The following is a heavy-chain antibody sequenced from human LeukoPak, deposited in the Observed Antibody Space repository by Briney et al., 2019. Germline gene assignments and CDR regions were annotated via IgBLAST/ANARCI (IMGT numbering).Heavy chain of an antibody. CDR2: IYYSGST. V-gene: IGHV4-59*01. J-gene: IGHJ6*02. CDR1: GGSISSYY. D-gene: IGHD7-27*01. CDR3: ARSLGISPYYYGMDV. Sequence: SETLSLTCTVSGGSISSYYWSWIRQPPGKGLEWIGYIYYSGSTNYNPSLKSRVTISVDTSKNQFSLKLSSVTAADTAVYHCARSLGISPYYYGMDVWGQGTTVTVSS.